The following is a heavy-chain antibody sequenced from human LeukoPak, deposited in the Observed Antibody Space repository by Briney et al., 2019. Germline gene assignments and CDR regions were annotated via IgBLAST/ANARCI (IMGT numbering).Heavy chain of an antibody. CDR3: ARGDRLL. CDR1: GYTFTSSG. D-gene: IGHD2-21*01. J-gene: IGHJ4*02. V-gene: IGHV1-18*01. CDR2: ISAYSGNT. Sequence: ASVKVSCKASGYTFTSSGISWVRQAPGQGLEWMGWISAYSGNTNYAQKLQDRVTLTTDTSTSTAYMELRSLTSDDAAVYCCARGDRLLWGQGTLVTVSS.